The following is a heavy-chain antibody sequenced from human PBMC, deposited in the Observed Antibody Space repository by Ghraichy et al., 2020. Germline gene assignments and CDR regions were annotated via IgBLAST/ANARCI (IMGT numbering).Heavy chain of an antibody. D-gene: IGHD1-26*01. CDR1: GFTINSNY. V-gene: IGHV3-66*01. CDR2: MYIGGNT. J-gene: IGHJ4*02. CDR3: ARTTTTTFFFDY. Sequence: LSLTCAASGFTINSNYMSWVRQAPGKGLEWVSVMYIGGNTYYADSVKGRFTISRDNSKNTVFLQMNSLRAEDTAVYFCARTTTTTFFFDYWGQGTLVTVSS.